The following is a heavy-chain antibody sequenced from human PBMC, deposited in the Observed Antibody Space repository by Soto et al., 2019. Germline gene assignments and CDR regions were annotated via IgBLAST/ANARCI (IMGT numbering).Heavy chain of an antibody. D-gene: IGHD6-13*01. CDR3: ARSLPYSSSWYGY. CDR1: GGSISSYY. J-gene: IGHJ4*02. CDR2: IYYSGST. V-gene: IGHV4-59*01. Sequence: QVQLQESGPGLVKPSETLSLTCTVSGGSISSYYWSWIRQPPGKGLEWIGYIYYSGSTNCNPSLKSRVTISVDTSKNQFSLKLSSVTAADTAVYYCARSLPYSSSWYGYWGQGTLVTVSS.